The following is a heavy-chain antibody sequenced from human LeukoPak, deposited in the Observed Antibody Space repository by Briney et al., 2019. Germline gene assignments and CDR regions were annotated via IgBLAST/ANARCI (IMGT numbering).Heavy chain of an antibody. D-gene: IGHD5-12*01. CDR1: VYTFTSYY. Sequence: GASVKVSCKASVYTFTSYYMHWVRQAPGQGLECMGIISPSEGSTNYAQNFRGRVTMTRDTSTSTVYMELSSLRSEDTAVFYCARAGTISGYDGGAFDIWGQGTMVTVSS. V-gene: IGHV1-46*01. CDR2: ISPSEGST. J-gene: IGHJ3*02. CDR3: ARAGTISGYDGGAFDI.